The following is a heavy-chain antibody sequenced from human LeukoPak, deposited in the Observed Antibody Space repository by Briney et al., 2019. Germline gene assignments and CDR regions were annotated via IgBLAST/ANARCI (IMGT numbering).Heavy chain of an antibody. CDR1: GFPFSTYA. D-gene: IGHD2-15*01. CDR3: AARPGEVAVPYDY. Sequence: PGGSLRLSCAASGFPFSTYAMTWVREAPGKGLEWVSLISRGDDVTYYADSVKGRFTISRDSSKNTLYLQMHSLRAEDTAVYYCAARPGEVAVPYDYWGQGTLVTVSS. J-gene: IGHJ4*02. CDR2: ISRGDDVT. V-gene: IGHV3-23*01.